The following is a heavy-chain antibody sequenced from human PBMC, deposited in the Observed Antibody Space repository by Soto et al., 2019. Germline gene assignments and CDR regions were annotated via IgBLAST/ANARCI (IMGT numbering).Heavy chain of an antibody. V-gene: IGHV1-46*03. CDR2: INPRSGKT. CDR3: ARGVGYSDSSGYPFDY. D-gene: IGHD3-22*01. J-gene: IGHJ4*02. Sequence: VQLVQSGAEVKRPGASVKISCKASGDTLSTYYMHWARQAPGQGLEWMGIINPRSGKTNYPQKFQGRVTMTRDTSTTTVYMELSTLRSEDTAMYYCARGVGYSDSSGYPFDYWGQETLVTVSS. CDR1: GDTLSTYY.